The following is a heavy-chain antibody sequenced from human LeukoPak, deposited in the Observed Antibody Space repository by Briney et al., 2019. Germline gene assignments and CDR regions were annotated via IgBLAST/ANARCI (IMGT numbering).Heavy chain of an antibody. CDR3: AKDPLNSSGWPALDY. J-gene: IGHJ4*02. Sequence: GGSLRLSCAASGFTFSSYGMSWVRQAPGKGLEWVSAISGSGGSTYYADSVKGRFTISRDNSKNTPYLQMNSLRAEDTAVYYCAKDPLNSSGWPALDYWGQGTLVTVSS. CDR2: ISGSGGST. V-gene: IGHV3-23*01. CDR1: GFTFSSYG. D-gene: IGHD6-19*01.